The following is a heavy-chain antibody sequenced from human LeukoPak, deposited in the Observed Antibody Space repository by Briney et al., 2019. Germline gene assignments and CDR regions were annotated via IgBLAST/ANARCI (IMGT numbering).Heavy chain of an antibody. J-gene: IGHJ4*02. Sequence: SETLSLTCVVSGGSISSRSYYWGWIRQPPGKGLEWIGSIYYSGSTYYNPSLRSRVTMSVDTSKNQFSLKLSSVTASDTAVYFSAKHEADSSVYVLHSDYWGKGTLVTVSS. D-gene: IGHD5-18*01. CDR2: IYYSGST. CDR3: AKHEADSSVYVLHSDY. CDR1: GGSISSRSYY. V-gene: IGHV4-39*01.